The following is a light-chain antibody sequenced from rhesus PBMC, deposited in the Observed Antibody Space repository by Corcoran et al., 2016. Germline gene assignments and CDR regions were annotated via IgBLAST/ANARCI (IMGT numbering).Light chain of an antibody. V-gene: IGKV1-74*01. J-gene: IGKJ4*01. Sequence: DIQMTQSPSSLFSSVGDRVTSPCQAGQRLTNFLNCYQQKPGKIPKLLIYRASILQSGIPSRFSGSGSGTDFTLTISSLQPEDFATYYCQQGYIYPVTFGGGTKVELK. CDR3: QQGYIYPVT. CDR1: QRLTNF. CDR2: RAS.